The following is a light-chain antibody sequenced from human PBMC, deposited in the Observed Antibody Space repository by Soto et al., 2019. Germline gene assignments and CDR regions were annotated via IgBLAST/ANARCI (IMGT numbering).Light chain of an antibody. CDR1: GSSIGTNT. Sequence: QSVLTQPPSASGTPGQRVTISCSGSGSSIGTNTVNWYRQLPGTAPKLLIYGNNQRPSGVPDRFSGSKSGTSASLAISGLQSEDEPEYYCGAWDGSLNNVLFGGGTKLTVL. CDR3: GAWDGSLNNVL. CDR2: GNN. J-gene: IGLJ2*01. V-gene: IGLV1-44*01.